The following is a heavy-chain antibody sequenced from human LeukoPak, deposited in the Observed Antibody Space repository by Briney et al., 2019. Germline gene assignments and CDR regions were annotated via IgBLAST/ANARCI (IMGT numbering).Heavy chain of an antibody. D-gene: IGHD3-3*01. V-gene: IGHV1-2*02. CDR3: ARVRYTVLRPDY. CDR1: GYTFTLYY. J-gene: IGHJ4*02. CDR2: INANSGGT. Sequence: ASGNLSPTPSGYTFTLYYFHLVRQPPGPGLGGMGCINANSGGTNYAKKFQGRVTMAKDTSISKAYMELSRLRSDDTAVYYCARVRYTVLRPDYWGQGTLVTVSS.